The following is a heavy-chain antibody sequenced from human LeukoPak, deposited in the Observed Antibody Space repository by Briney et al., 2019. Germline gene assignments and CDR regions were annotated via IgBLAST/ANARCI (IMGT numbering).Heavy chain of an antibody. V-gene: IGHV3-53*01. Sequence: GGSLRLSCAASGFTVDSNYMSWVRQAPGKGLEWVSVIYSGGNTFYADSVKGRFTISRDNSKNTLYLQMHSLRAEDTAVYYCARDYRGYCSSTSCLLYYGMDVWGQGTTVIVSS. D-gene: IGHD2-2*01. CDR1: GFTVDSNY. CDR3: ARDYRGYCSSTSCLLYYGMDV. J-gene: IGHJ6*02. CDR2: IYSGGNT.